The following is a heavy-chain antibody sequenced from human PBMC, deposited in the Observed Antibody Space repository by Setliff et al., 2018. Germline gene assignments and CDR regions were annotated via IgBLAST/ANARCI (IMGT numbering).Heavy chain of an antibody. V-gene: IGHV1-18*01. CDR1: GYTFTSYG. D-gene: IGHD6-13*01. CDR3: ATADVIIAAAGNSKYILDY. Sequence: GASVKVSCKASGYTFTSYGISWVRQAPGQGLEWMGWISAYNGNTNYAQKFQGRVTMTEDTSTDTAYMELSSLRSEDTAVYYCATADVIIAAAGNSKYILDYWGQGTLVTVSS. CDR2: ISAYNGNT. J-gene: IGHJ4*02.